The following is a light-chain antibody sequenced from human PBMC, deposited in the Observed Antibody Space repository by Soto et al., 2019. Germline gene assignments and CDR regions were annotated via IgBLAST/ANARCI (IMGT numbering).Light chain of an antibody. Sequence: QSVLTQPPSASGTPGQRVTISCSGSSSNIGSNTVDWYQQLPGTDPKLLIHTNNQRPSGVPDRFSGSKSATSASLAISGLQSADEADYYCASWDDSLNGPVFGGGTKVTVL. J-gene: IGLJ3*02. CDR3: ASWDDSLNGPV. CDR2: TNN. CDR1: SSNIGSNT. V-gene: IGLV1-44*01.